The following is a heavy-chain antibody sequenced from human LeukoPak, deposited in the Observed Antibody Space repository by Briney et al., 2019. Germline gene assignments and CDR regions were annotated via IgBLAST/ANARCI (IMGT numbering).Heavy chain of an antibody. V-gene: IGHV1-18*01. Sequence: ASVKVSCKASGYTFTSYGISWVRQAPGQGLEWMGWISAYNGNTNYAQKFQGRVTMTEDTSTDTAYMELSSLRSEDTAVYYCATAPSSLVDYWGQGTLVTVSS. J-gene: IGHJ4*02. CDR3: ATAPSSLVDY. CDR2: ISAYNGNT. D-gene: IGHD2-15*01. CDR1: GYTFTSYG.